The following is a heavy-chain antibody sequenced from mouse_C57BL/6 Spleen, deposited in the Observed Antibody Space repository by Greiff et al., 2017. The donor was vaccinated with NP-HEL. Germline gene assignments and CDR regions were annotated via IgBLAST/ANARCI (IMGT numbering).Heavy chain of an antibody. D-gene: IGHD1-1*01. CDR1: GYTFTDYN. CDR2: INPNNGGT. V-gene: IGHV1-18*01. J-gene: IGHJ2*01. Sequence: EVQLQQSGPELVKPGASVKIPCKASGYTFTDYNMDWVKQSHGKSLEWIGDINPNNGGTIYNQKFKGKATVTVDKSSSTAYMELRSLTSEDTAVYYCARSGFITTVVAPFDYWGQGTTLTVSS. CDR3: ARSGFITTVVAPFDY.